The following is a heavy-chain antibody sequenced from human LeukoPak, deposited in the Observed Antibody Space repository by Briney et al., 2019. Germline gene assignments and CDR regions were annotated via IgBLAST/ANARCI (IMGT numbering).Heavy chain of an antibody. CDR1: GFTFNRDW. CDR2: IKEDGSEK. V-gene: IGHV3-7*01. J-gene: IGHJ4*02. D-gene: IGHD6-19*01. CDR3: VTKEPSTSGWSY. Sequence: GGSLRLSRTASGFTFNRDWTAWVRQAPGKGLEWVANIKEDGSEKNYVDSVKGRFTISRDNAENSVYLQMNDLRAEDTGVYYCVTKEPSTSGWSYWGQGTLVTVSS.